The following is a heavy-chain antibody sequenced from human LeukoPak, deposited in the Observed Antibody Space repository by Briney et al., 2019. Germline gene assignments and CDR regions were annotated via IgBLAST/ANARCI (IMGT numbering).Heavy chain of an antibody. CDR2: IDWDNDK. D-gene: IGHD3-22*01. CDR3: ARGYYDTSAYIDY. CDR1: GFSLSTGGMC. J-gene: IGHJ4*02. V-gene: IGHV2-70*11. Sequence: SGPALVKPTQTLTLTCTFSGFSLSTGGMCVSWIRQPPGKALEWLARIDWDNDKYYSTSLKTRLTISKDTSKNQVVPTMTNMDPVDTATYYCARGYYDTSAYIDYWGQGTLVTVSS.